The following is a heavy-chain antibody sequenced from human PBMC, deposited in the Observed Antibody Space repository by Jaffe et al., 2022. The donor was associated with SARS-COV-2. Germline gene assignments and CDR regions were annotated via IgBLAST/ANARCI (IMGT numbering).Heavy chain of an antibody. D-gene: IGHD4-17*01. J-gene: IGHJ4*02. CDR3: AREAPRVYGDYVTYYFDY. CDR1: GGTFSSYA. Sequence: QVQLVQSGAEVKKPGSSVKVSCKASGGTFSSYAISWVRQAPGQGLEWMGGIIPIFGTANYAQKFQGRVTITADESTSTAYMELSSLRSEDTAVYYCAREAPRVYGDYVTYYFDYWGQGTLVTVSS. V-gene: IGHV1-69*01. CDR2: IIPIFGTA.